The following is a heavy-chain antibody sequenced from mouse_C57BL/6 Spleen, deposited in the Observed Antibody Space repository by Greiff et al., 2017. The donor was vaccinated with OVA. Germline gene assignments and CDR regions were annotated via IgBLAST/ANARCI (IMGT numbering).Heavy chain of an antibody. J-gene: IGHJ1*03. Sequence: QVQLQQPGAELVMPGASVKLSCKASGYTFTSYWMHWVKQRPGQGLEWIGEIDPSDSYTNYNQKFKGKSTLTVDKSSSTAYMQLSSLTSEDSAGYYCALALLYYDGSSPYWYFDVWGTGTTVTVSS. D-gene: IGHD1-1*01. V-gene: IGHV1-69*01. CDR1: GYTFTSYW. CDR3: ALALLYYDGSSPYWYFDV. CDR2: IDPSDSYT.